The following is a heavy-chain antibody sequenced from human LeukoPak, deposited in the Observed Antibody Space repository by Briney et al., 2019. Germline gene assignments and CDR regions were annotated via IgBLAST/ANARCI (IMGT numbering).Heavy chain of an antibody. J-gene: IGHJ6*03. CDR2: IDLNSGAT. CDR1: GYTFSAYY. V-gene: IGHV1-2*02. CDR3: LRDLGRYEHLASYQYYTDV. Sequence: ASVKVSCKTSGYTFSAYYIHWVRQAPGQGLEWMGWIDLNSGATTYTKKFQGRVTMTRDTSITTAYMDLSRLRYDDTAVYYCLRDLGRYEHLASYQYYTDVWGEGTAVTVS. D-gene: IGHD5-24*01.